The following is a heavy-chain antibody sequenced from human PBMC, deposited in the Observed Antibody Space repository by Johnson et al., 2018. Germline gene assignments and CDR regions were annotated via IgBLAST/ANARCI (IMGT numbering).Heavy chain of an antibody. Sequence: QVQLVQSGAEVKKPGASVKVSCKASGYTFTSYDINWVRQATGQGLEWMGWMNPHSGNTGYAQKFQGRVTMTRNTSISTAYMELSSLRSEDTAVYYCARMVGYSYDDYYSYYGMDVWGQGTTVTVS. D-gene: IGHD5-18*01. CDR1: GYTFTSYD. V-gene: IGHV1-8*01. J-gene: IGHJ6*02. CDR3: ARMVGYSYDDYYSYYGMDV. CDR2: MNPHSGNT.